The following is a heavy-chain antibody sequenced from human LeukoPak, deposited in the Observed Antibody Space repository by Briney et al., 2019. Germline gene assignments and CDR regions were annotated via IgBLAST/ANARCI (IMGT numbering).Heavy chain of an antibody. CDR2: ISSDGNNK. V-gene: IGHV3-30-3*01. CDR1: GFTFNDYA. J-gene: IGHJ4*02. Sequence: GGSLRLSCAASGFTFNDYAIHWVRQAPGKGLEWVAVISSDGNNKYYTASVKGRFIISRDNSKNTLYLQMNSLRTEDTAVYYCARDPRTYCDILTGHLDYWGQGTLVTVSS. D-gene: IGHD3-9*01. CDR3: ARDPRTYCDILTGHLDY.